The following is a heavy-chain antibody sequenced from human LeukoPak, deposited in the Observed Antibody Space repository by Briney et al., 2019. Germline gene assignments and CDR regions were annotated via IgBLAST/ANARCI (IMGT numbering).Heavy chain of an antibody. Sequence: PSETLSLTCTVSGGSISSYYWSWIRQPPGKGLEWIGYTSYSGSTNYNPSLKSRVTISVDTSKNHFSLKLSSVTAADTAVYYCAREAATLDYWGQGTLVTVSS. J-gene: IGHJ4*02. CDR2: TSYSGST. D-gene: IGHD6-25*01. CDR3: AREAATLDY. CDR1: GGSISSYY. V-gene: IGHV4-59*01.